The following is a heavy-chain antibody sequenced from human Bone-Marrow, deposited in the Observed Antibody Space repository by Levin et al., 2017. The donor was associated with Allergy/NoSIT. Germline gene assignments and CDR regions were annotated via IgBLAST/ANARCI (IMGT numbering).Heavy chain of an antibody. CDR2: LSFNGSIQ. CDR1: GFTFRNYG. D-gene: IGHD2-2*01. J-gene: IGHJ4*02. CDR3: AKDRAYCSTTKCYSMGFFDY. Sequence: GESLKISCAASGFTFRNYGMHWVRQAPGKGLEWVALLSFNGSIQYYADSVRGRFTFSRDNSKNTLYLQMASLRAEDTAVYYCAKDRAYCSTTKCYSMGFFDYWGQGTVVTVSS. V-gene: IGHV3-30*18.